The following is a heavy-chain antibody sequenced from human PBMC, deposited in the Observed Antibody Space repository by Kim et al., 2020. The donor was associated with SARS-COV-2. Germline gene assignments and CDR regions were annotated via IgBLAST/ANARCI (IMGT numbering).Heavy chain of an antibody. D-gene: IGHD3-3*01. CDR3: ARGTSNWNYYYYYGMDV. Sequence: VRGRFSISRDTAKNSVYLQLNSLRVEDTALYYCARGTSNWNYYYYYGMDVWGQGTTVTVSS. J-gene: IGHJ6*02. V-gene: IGHV3-11*06.